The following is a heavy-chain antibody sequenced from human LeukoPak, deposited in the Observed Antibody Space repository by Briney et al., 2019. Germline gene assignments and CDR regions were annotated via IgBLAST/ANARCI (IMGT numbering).Heavy chain of an antibody. D-gene: IGHD2-15*01. V-gene: IGHV1-24*01. Sequence: ASVKLSCEVSVYTLTELSILWVPHAPRKGREGRGGFGPEDGETIYTQTFQCRVTMTEDTSTDTAYIEESSPRSEDTAVYYCATESSCYGLDYWGQGTLVTVSS. CDR2: FGPEDGET. CDR3: ATESSCYGLDY. J-gene: IGHJ4*02. CDR1: VYTLTELS.